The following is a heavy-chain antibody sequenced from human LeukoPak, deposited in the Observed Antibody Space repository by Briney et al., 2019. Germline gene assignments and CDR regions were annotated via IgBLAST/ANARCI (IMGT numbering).Heavy chain of an antibody. D-gene: IGHD5-24*01. CDR3: ARLLRDGYNFHYFDY. J-gene: IGHJ4*02. V-gene: IGHV4-39*01. Sequence: PSETLSLTCTVSGGSISSSSYYWGWIRQPPGKGLEWIGSIYYSGSTYYNPSLKSRVTISVDTSKNQFSLKLSSVTAADTAVYYCARLLRDGYNFHYFDYWGQGTLVTVSS. CDR2: IYYSGST. CDR1: GGSISSSSYY.